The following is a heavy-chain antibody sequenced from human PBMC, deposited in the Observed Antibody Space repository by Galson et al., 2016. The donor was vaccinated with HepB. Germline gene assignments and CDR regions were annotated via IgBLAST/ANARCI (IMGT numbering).Heavy chain of an antibody. V-gene: IGHV3-48*01. CDR1: GFTFSPYS. CDR2: ISSGSATT. D-gene: IGHD5-18*01. J-gene: IGHJ4*02. CDR3: ARCVDTSMAPFDY. Sequence: SLRLSCAASGFTFSPYSMNWVRQAPGKGLEWVSYISSGSATTYYADSVKGRFTISRDNAKNSLYLQMNSLRPEDTAVYYCARCVDTSMAPFDYWGQGTLLTVSS.